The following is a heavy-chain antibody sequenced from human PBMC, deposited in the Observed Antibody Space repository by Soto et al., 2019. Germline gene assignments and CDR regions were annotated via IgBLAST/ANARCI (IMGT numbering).Heavy chain of an antibody. CDR3: ATHTSATIDGDDAFDI. V-gene: IGHV1-18*01. J-gene: IGHJ3*02. D-gene: IGHD5-12*01. CDR1: GYTFTSYG. Sequence: QVQLVQSGAEVKKPGASVKVSCKASGYTFTSYGTSWVRQAPGQGLEWMGWISAYNGNTNYAQKLQGRVTMTTDTSTSTAYMELRSLRSDDTAVYYCATHTSATIDGDDAFDIWGQGTMVTVSS. CDR2: ISAYNGNT.